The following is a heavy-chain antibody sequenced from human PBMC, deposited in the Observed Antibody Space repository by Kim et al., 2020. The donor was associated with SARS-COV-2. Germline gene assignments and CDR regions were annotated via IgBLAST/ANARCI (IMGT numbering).Heavy chain of an antibody. Sequence: SETLSLTCSVSGGSVSSGNYYWSWIRQPPGKGLEWIGYLYDNGNTNYNASLKSRVTISVDTSKNHFSLRLSSVTDADTAVYYCARSKVFHYTYFGMDVWG. CDR3: ARSKVFHYTYFGMDV. CDR2: LYDNGNT. V-gene: IGHV4-61*03. J-gene: IGHJ6*01. CDR1: GGSVSSGNYY. D-gene: IGHD4-4*01.